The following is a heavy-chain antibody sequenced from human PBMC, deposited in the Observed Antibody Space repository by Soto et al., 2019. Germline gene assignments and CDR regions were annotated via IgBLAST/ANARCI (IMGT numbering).Heavy chain of an antibody. CDR3: ARVVCSGGSCYAEHFDY. V-gene: IGHV3-21*01. J-gene: IGHJ4*02. CDR1: GFTFSSYS. Sequence: GGSLRLSCAASGFTFSSYSMNWVRQAPGKGLEWVSSISSSSSYIYYADSVKGRFTISRANAKNSLYLQMNSLRAEDTAVYYCARVVCSGGSCYAEHFDYWGQGTLVTVSS. CDR2: ISSSSSYI. D-gene: IGHD2-15*01.